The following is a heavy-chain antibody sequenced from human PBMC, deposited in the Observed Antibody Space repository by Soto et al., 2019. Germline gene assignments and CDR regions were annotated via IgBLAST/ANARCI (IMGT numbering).Heavy chain of an antibody. V-gene: IGHV4-4*02. CDR2: IYRTGST. CDR3: ASRDPGTSVDY. Sequence: SETLSLTCAVSGGSFTSSNWWTWVRQPPGQGLEWIGEIYRTGSTNYNPSLKSRVTISLDKSENQFSLKVTSLTAADTAVYYCASRDPGTSVDYWGQGTLVTVSS. J-gene: IGHJ4*02. D-gene: IGHD1-7*01. CDR1: GGSFTSSNW.